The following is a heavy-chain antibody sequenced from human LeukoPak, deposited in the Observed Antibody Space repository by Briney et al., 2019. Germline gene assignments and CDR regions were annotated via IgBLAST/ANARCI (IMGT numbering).Heavy chain of an antibody. CDR2: ISGSGGST. CDR1: GFTFSSYA. D-gene: IGHD1-1*01. V-gene: IGHV3-23*01. J-gene: IGHJ3*02. CDR3: AKDLFRQLEHGDAFDI. Sequence: PGGSLRLSCAASGFTFSSYAMSWVRQAPGKGLEWVSAISGSGGSTYYADSVKGRFTISRDNSKNTLYLQMNSLRAEDTAVYYCAKDLFRQLEHGDAFDIWGQGTMVTVSS.